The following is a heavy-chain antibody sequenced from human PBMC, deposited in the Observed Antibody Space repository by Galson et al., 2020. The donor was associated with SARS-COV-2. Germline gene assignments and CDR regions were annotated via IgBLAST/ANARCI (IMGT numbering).Heavy chain of an antibody. D-gene: IGHD2-8*01. Sequence: GESLKISCAASGFRFSSHGMHWVRQAPGKGLEWVAVISFDGSSESYGDSVKGRFTVSRDNSKNTLYLQMNSLRAEDTAVYYCAKGGTSGWQFYYYYYMDVWGKGTTVTISS. CDR3: AKGGTSGWQFYYYYYMDV. CDR2: ISFDGSSE. J-gene: IGHJ6*03. V-gene: IGHV3-30*18. CDR1: GFRFSSHG.